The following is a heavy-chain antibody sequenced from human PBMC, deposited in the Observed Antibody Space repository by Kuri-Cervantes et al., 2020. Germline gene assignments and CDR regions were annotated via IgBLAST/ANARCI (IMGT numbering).Heavy chain of an antibody. CDR1: GFAFEDHA. D-gene: IGHD4-17*01. V-gene: IGHV3-23*01. CDR2: ISGSGNSG. CDR3: ARSYYVTTVTRMDY. J-gene: IGHJ4*02. Sequence: GESLKISCAASGFAFEDHAISWVRQAPGKGLEWVSGISGSGNSGYSSDSVKGRFTLSRDKARSTVYLHMNSLRAEDTAMYYCARSYYVTTVTRMDYWGQGALVTVSS.